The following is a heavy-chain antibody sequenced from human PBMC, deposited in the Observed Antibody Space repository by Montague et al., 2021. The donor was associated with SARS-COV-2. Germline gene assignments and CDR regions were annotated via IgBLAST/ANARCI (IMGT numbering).Heavy chain of an antibody. J-gene: IGHJ4*02. Sequence: SETLSLTCTVSGGSISSSSYYWAWIRQPPGKGLEWIGSIYYRRSTYYNPSLKSRVFISVDTSKNQLSLTLTSVTAADTAVYYCATQEDPSGWIPGPFDFWGQGTPLSVSS. D-gene: IGHD6-19*01. CDR1: GGSISSSSYY. CDR2: IYYRRST. V-gene: IGHV4-39*01. CDR3: ATQEDPSGWIPGPFDF.